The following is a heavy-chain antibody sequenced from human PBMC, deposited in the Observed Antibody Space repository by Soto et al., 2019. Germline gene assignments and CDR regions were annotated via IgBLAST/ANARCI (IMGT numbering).Heavy chain of an antibody. J-gene: IGHJ4*02. Sequence: EVQLVESGGGLVQPGRSLRLSCAASGFTFDDYAMHWVRQAPGKGLEWVSSISWISGTLGYADSVKGRFTISRDNAKNSLYLQMNSLRAEDTALYYCAKDAHYYDSSGYIDYWGQGTLVTVSS. V-gene: IGHV3-9*01. CDR3: AKDAHYYDSSGYIDY. CDR2: ISWISGTL. D-gene: IGHD3-22*01. CDR1: GFTFDDYA.